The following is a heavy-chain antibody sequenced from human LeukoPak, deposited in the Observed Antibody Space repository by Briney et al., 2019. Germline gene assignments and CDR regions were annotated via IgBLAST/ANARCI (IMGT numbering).Heavy chain of an antibody. J-gene: IGHJ4*02. CDR2: IYLGDSNT. CDR3: ARKLSGLIDY. V-gene: IGHV5-51*01. D-gene: IGHD3-3*02. Sequence: GESLKISCKGSGYSFPNYWIGWVRQMPGKGLEWMGIIYLGDSNTKYSPSFQGQVTISADKSITTAYLQWSSLKASDTAMYYCARKLSGLIDYWGQGTLVTVSS. CDR1: GYSFPNYW.